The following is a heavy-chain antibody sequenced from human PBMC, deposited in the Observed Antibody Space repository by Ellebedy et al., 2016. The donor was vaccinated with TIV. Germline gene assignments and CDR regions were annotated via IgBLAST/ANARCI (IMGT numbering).Heavy chain of an antibody. CDR2: IYSGGGT. J-gene: IGHJ4*02. Sequence: PGGSLRLSCAASGITVSTNYMSRVRQAQGRGLEWGSIIYSGGGTYYAASVKGRCTISRDNSKNTLYLQMNSLRAEDTAVYYCASRPNGDFHFLDYWGQGTLVTVSS. D-gene: IGHD4-17*01. CDR1: GITVSTNY. V-gene: IGHV3-66*01. CDR3: ASRPNGDFHFLDY.